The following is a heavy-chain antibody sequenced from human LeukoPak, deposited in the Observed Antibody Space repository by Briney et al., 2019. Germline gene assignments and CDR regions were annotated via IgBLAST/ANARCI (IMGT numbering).Heavy chain of an antibody. CDR2: IYTSGTA. Sequence: PSDTLSLTCTVSGGSISGHYWGWIRQPAGKGLEWIGRIYTSGTADYNSSLESRVTMSVDTSKNQFSLRLRSVTAADAAVYYCASYSFLLGSSYDFWGQGILVTASS. CDR1: GGSISGHY. J-gene: IGHJ4*02. D-gene: IGHD3-10*01. CDR3: ASYSFLLGSSYDF. V-gene: IGHV4-4*07.